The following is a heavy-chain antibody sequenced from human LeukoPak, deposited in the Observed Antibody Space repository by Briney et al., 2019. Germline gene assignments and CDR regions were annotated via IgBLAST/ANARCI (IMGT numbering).Heavy chain of an antibody. J-gene: IGHJ4*02. CDR2: ISSSSSYI. CDR3: ARGGYSYGNDY. Sequence: GGSLRLSCAASGFTFSSYSMNWVRQAPGKALEWVSSISSSSSYIYYADSVKGRFTISRDNAKNSLYLQMNSLRAEDTAVYYCARGGYSYGNDYWGQGTLVTVSS. V-gene: IGHV3-21*01. CDR1: GFTFSSYS. D-gene: IGHD5-18*01.